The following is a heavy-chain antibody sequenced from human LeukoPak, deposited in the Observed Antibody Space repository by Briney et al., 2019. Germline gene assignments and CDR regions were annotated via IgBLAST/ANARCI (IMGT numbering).Heavy chain of an antibody. CDR3: ARDYDYYDSSGYSFFDY. CDR2: INPNSGGT. CDR1: GYTFTGYY. J-gene: IGHJ4*02. D-gene: IGHD3-22*01. V-gene: IGHV1-2*02. Sequence: ASVKVSCKASGYTFTGYYMHWVRPAPGQGLEWMGWINPNSGGTNYAQKFQGRVTMTRDTSISTAYMELSRLRSDDTAVYYCARDYDYYDSSGYSFFDYWGQGTLVTVSS.